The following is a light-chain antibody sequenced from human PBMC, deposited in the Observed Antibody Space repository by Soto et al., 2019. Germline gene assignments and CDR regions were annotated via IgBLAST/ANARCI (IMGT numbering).Light chain of an antibody. CDR3: QHRGSYPIT. Sequence: DIHLTQSPSFLSASVGDRVTITCRASHHISSFLAWYQQKPGKAPDLLIHTASTFYSGVPARFSGSGSGTEFTLTISSLQPEDFATYYCQHRGSYPITFGQGTRLEIK. CDR1: HHISSF. J-gene: IGKJ5*01. CDR2: TAS. V-gene: IGKV1-9*01.